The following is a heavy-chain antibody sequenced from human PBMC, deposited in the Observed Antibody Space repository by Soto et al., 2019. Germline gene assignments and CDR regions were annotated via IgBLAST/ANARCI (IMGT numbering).Heavy chain of an antibody. Sequence: QVQLVQSGAEVKKPGASVKVSCTASGYNFTHYAVHWVRRAPGQRLEWIGLINAGSGNTKYSQTLQGRLTFTKDTSASTAYMDLSILRSEDTAIYYCARVLAADGAWGQGTLVTVSS. J-gene: IGHJ5*02. D-gene: IGHD6-13*01. V-gene: IGHV1-3*01. CDR3: ARVLAADGA. CDR1: GYNFTHYA. CDR2: INAGSGNT.